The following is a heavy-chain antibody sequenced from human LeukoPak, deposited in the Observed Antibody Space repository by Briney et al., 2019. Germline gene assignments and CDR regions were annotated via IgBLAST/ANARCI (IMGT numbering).Heavy chain of an antibody. Sequence: GGSLRLSCAASGFAFSIYAMSWVRQAPGKGLQWVSSITSRGESAWYVDSVKGRFTITRDNSENTLYLQMHSLRAEDTAVYYCARDRPNYYGSDGHYYRRDGDYWGRGTLVSVSS. CDR1: GFAFSIYA. J-gene: IGHJ4*02. CDR3: ARDRPNYYGSDGHYYRRDGDY. D-gene: IGHD3-22*01. V-gene: IGHV3-23*01. CDR2: ITSRGESA.